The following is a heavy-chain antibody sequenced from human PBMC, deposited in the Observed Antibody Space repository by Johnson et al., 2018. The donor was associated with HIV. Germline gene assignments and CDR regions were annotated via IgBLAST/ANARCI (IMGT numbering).Heavy chain of an antibody. D-gene: IGHD2-8*02. CDR2: ISWNSGSI. J-gene: IGHJ3*02. CDR1: GFTFDEYA. CDR3: ARGGTAYWDRVSAFDS. Sequence: VQLVESGGGLVQPGRSLRLSCAASGFTFDEYAMHWVRQAPGKGLEWVSGISWNSGSIGYEDSVKGRFTISRDNAKNSLFLQMNSLRAEDTAVYYCARGGTAYWDRVSAFDSWGQGTMVTVSS. V-gene: IGHV3-9*01.